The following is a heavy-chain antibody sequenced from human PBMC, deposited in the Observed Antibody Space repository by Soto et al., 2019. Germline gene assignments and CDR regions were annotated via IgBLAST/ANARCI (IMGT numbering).Heavy chain of an antibody. CDR2: IYYSGST. V-gene: IGHV4-31*03. J-gene: IGHJ5*02. CDR1: GGSISSGGYY. D-gene: IGHD3-16*01. Sequence: PSETLSLTCTVSGGSISSGGYYWNWIRQRPGKGLEWIGYIYYSGSTYYNPSLKSRVTISVDTSKNQFSLRLSSVTAADTPVYYCARDYGGGGLDWFDPWGQGTLVTVSS. CDR3: ARDYGGGGLDWFDP.